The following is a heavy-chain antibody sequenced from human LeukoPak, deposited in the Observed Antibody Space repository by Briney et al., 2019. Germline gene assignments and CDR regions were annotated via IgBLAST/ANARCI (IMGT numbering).Heavy chain of an antibody. J-gene: IGHJ3*02. CDR1: GFTFRSYG. Sequence: GRSLRLSCAASGFTFRSYGMHWVRQAPGKGLEWVAFIRYDGNNKYYGDSVKGRFTISRDNSKNTLYLQMNSLRAEDTAVYYCARGGLNYYGSGSLYAFDIWGQGTMVTVSS. CDR3: ARGGLNYYGSGSLYAFDI. D-gene: IGHD3-10*01. CDR2: IRYDGNNK. V-gene: IGHV3-33*01.